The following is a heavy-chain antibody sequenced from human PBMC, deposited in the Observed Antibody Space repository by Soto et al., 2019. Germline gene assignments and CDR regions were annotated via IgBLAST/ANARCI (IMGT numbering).Heavy chain of an antibody. CDR2: ISSSSSYI. Sequence: GGSLRLSCAASGFTFSSYSMNWVRQAPGKGLEWVSSISSSSSYIYYADSVKGRFTISRDNAKNSLYLQMNSLRAEDTAVYYCARDWRPVAGTFDLWGRGTLVTVSS. V-gene: IGHV3-21*01. CDR3: ARDWRPVAGTFDL. CDR1: GFTFSSYS. D-gene: IGHD6-19*01. J-gene: IGHJ2*01.